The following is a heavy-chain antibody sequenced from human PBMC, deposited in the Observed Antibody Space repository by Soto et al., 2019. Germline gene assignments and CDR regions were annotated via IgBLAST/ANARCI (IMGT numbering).Heavy chain of an antibody. D-gene: IGHD6-13*01. CDR1: GGSISNFY. Sequence: SETLSLTCTVSGGSISNFYWSWIRQPPGKGLEWIGYVYYTGSTSYNPSLKRRVTFSADSSKNQFSLKLSSVTAADTAVYYCARGRAAAVDYWGQGTLVTVSS. V-gene: IGHV4-59*12. CDR2: VYYTGST. J-gene: IGHJ4*02. CDR3: ARGRAAAVDY.